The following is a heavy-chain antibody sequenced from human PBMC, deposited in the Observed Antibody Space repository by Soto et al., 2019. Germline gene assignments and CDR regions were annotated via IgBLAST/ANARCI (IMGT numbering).Heavy chain of an antibody. J-gene: IGHJ6*02. V-gene: IGHV4-31*03. CDR3: AREAGTRGVYYYYYGMDG. D-gene: IGHD1-1*01. CDR1: GGSISSGGYY. CDR2: IYYSGST. Sequence: SETLSLTCTVSGGSISSGGYYWSWIRQHPGKGLEWIGYIYYSGSTYYNPSLKSRVTISVDTSKNQFSLKLSSVTAADTAVYYCAREAGTRGVYYYYYGMDGWGQGTTVTVSS.